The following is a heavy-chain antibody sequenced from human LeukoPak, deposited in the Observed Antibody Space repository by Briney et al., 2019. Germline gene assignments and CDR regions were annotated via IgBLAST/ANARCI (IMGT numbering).Heavy chain of an antibody. CDR3: ARELVGATTCWFDP. CDR1: GFTVSSNY. Sequence: QPGGSLRLACAASGFTVSSNYMSWVRQAPGKGLELVANIKQDGSEKYYVDSVKGRFTISRDNAKNSLYLQMNSLRAEDTAVYYCARELVGATTCWFDPWGQGTLVTVSS. J-gene: IGHJ5*02. V-gene: IGHV3-7*01. D-gene: IGHD1-26*01. CDR2: IKQDGSEK.